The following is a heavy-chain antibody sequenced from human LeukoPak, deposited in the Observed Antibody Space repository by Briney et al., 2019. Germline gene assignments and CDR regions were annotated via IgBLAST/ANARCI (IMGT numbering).Heavy chain of an antibody. V-gene: IGHV1-69*05. CDR3: ARGGEDMITFGGVIVQYYFDY. CDR1: GGTFSSYA. J-gene: IGHJ4*02. D-gene: IGHD3-16*02. Sequence: SVKVSCKASGGTFSSYAINWVRQAPGQGLEWMGGIIPIFGTANYAQKLQGRVTMTTDTSTSTAYMELRSLRSDDTAVYYCARGGEDMITFGGVIVQYYFDYWGQGTLVTVSS. CDR2: IIPIFGTA.